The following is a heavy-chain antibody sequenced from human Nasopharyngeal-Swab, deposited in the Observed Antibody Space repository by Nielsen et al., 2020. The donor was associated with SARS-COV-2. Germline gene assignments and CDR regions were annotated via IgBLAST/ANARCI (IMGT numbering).Heavy chain of an antibody. D-gene: IGHD3-9*01. Sequence: WVRQAPGQGLEWMGWINTNAGNPTYAQGFTGRFVLSLDTSVSTAYLQISSLKAEDTAVYYCARKENYDILTGYGPGNFDYWGQGTLVTVSS. J-gene: IGHJ4*02. CDR3: ARKENYDILTGYGPGNFDY. V-gene: IGHV7-4-1*02. CDR2: INTNAGNP.